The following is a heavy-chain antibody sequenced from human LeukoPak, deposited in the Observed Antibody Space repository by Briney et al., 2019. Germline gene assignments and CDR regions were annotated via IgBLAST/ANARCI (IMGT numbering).Heavy chain of an antibody. D-gene: IGHD3-22*01. CDR2: IIPIFGTA. CDR1: GGTFSSYA. J-gene: IGHJ4*02. Sequence: ASVKVSCKASGGTFSSYAISWVRQAPGHGLEWMGGIIPIFGTANYAQKFQGRVTITADESTSTAYMELSSLRSEDTAVYYCASQYYYDSSGYYYVGSLDYWGQGTLVTVSS. V-gene: IGHV1-69*13. CDR3: ASQYYYDSSGYYYVGSLDY.